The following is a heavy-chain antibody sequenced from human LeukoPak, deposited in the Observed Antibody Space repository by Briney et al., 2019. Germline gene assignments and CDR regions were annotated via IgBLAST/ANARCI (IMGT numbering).Heavy chain of an antibody. Sequence: PGGSLRLSCAASGFTFSSYAMSWVRQAPGKGLEWVSAISGSGGSTYYADSVKGRFTISRDNSKNTLYLQMNSLRAEDTAVYYCAKVQDYGDYIYYYYGMDVWGQGTTVTVSS. CDR1: GFTFSSYA. V-gene: IGHV3-23*01. D-gene: IGHD4-17*01. CDR3: AKVQDYGDYIYYYYGMDV. CDR2: ISGSGGST. J-gene: IGHJ6*02.